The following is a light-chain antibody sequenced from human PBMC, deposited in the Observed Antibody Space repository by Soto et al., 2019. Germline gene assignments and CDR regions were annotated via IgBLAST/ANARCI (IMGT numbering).Light chain of an antibody. Sequence: QSALTQPPSASGSPGQSVTISCTGTSSDVGGYNYVSWYQQHPGKAPKLWIYEVSKRPSGVPDRFSGSKSGNTASLTVSGLQAEDEADYYCSSYAGSNNLGVFGTGTKVTVL. V-gene: IGLV2-8*01. CDR2: EVS. CDR1: SSDVGGYNY. CDR3: SSYAGSNNLGV. J-gene: IGLJ1*01.